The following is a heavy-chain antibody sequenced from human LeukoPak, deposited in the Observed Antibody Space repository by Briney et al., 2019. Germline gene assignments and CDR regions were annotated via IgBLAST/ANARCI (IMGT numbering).Heavy chain of an antibody. CDR1: GFIFSTYG. CDR2: IWYDGSNE. CDR3: ARTSAAGYADYFYSGMDV. D-gene: IGHD6-13*01. Sequence: GGSLRLSCAASGFIFSTYGMHWVRQAPGKGLEWVALIWYDGSNEYHADSVKGRFTISRDNSKNTLYLQMNSLRAEDTAVYYCARTSAAGYADYFYSGMDVWGQGTTVTVSS. J-gene: IGHJ6*02. V-gene: IGHV3-33*01.